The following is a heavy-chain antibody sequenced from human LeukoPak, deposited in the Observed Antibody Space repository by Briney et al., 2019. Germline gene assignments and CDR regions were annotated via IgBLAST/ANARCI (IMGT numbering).Heavy chain of an antibody. CDR2: IYYSGST. J-gene: IGHJ5*02. V-gene: IGHV4-59*12. CDR1: GGSISSYY. CDR3: ARRLRPITIQLYNWFDP. Sequence: SETLSLTWTVSGGSISSYYWSWVRQPGGKGLEWVGYIYYSGSTNYNPSLNSRLTISVHTSKNQFSLKLRSVTAAYTAVYYCARRLRPITIQLYNWFDPWGQGTLVTVSS. D-gene: IGHD3-3*01.